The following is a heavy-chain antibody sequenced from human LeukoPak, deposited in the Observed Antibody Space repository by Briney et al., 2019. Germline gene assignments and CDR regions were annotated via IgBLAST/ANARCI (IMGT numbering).Heavy chain of an antibody. CDR2: IYNTGST. J-gene: IGHJ4*02. Sequence: PSQTLSLTCTVSGCSITSGDCYWSWIPQPPGKGLEWIRYIYNTGSTYYNPSLKSRVTISLDTSKSQFSLKLSSVTAADTAMYYCARETYKYGSGNYFDYWGQGTLVTVSS. V-gene: IGHV4-30-4*01. D-gene: IGHD3-10*01. CDR1: GCSITSGDCY. CDR3: ARETYKYGSGNYFDY.